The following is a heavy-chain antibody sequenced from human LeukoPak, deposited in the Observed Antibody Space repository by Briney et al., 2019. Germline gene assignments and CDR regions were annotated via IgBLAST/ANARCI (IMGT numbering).Heavy chain of an antibody. V-gene: IGHV3-30-3*01. CDR1: GFTFSSYA. Sequence: SGGSLRLSCAASGFTFSSYAMHGVRQAPGKGLEGVAVISYDGSNKYYADSVKGRFTISRDNSKNTLYLQMNSLRAEDTAVYYCARDPRYNSELDNYFDYWGQGTLVTVSS. J-gene: IGHJ4*02. D-gene: IGHD1-20*01. CDR3: ARDPRYNSELDNYFDY. CDR2: ISYDGSNK.